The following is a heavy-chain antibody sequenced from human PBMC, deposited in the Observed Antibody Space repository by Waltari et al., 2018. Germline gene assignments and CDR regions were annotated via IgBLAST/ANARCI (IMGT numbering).Heavy chain of an antibody. CDR1: GFTFSSYW. Sequence: EVQLVESGGGLVQPGGSLRLSCAASGFTFSSYWMSWVRQAPGKGLEWVANIKQDGSEKYYVDSVKGRFTIARDNAKNSLYLQMNSLRAEDTAVYYCARSIAARPSYFDYWGQGTLVTVSS. J-gene: IGHJ4*02. CDR3: ARSIAARPSYFDY. CDR2: IKQDGSEK. D-gene: IGHD6-6*01. V-gene: IGHV3-7*01.